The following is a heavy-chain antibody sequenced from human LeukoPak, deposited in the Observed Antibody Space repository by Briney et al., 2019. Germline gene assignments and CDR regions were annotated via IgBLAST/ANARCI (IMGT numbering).Heavy chain of an antibody. CDR3: SRDRRRDGYSA. CDR2: ISSSGSTI. Sequence: PGGSLRLSCAASEFTFSSYEMNWVRQAPGKGLEWVSYISSSGSTIYYADSVKGRFTISRDNAKNSLYLQMNSRSAEDTAVYYYSRDRRRDGYSAWGQGTLVTVSS. D-gene: IGHD5-24*01. V-gene: IGHV3-48*03. J-gene: IGHJ5*02. CDR1: EFTFSSYE.